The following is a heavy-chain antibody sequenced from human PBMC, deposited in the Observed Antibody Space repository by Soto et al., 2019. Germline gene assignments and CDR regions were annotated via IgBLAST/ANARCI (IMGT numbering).Heavy chain of an antibody. V-gene: IGHV5-10-1*01. CDR3: ARGPGGYYCYGMAV. CDR1: GYSFTSYW. CDR2: IDPSDSYT. J-gene: IGHJ6*02. Sequence: GESLKSSCKGSGYSFTSYWISCVRQMPWKGLEWMVRIDPSDSYTNYSPSFQGHVTISADQSISTAYLQWSSLKASDTAMYYCARGPGGYYCYGMAVWGQGTTVTVSS.